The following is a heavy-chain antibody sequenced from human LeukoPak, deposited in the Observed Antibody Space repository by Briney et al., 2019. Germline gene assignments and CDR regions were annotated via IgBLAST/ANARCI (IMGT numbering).Heavy chain of an antibody. CDR1: GFPFSSYG. V-gene: IGHV3-30*18. Sequence: GRSLRLSCAASGFPFSSYGMHWVRQAPGKGLEWVAVVSHDGSNEYFVDSVKGRFTISRDNSKNTLYLQMNSLRAEDTAVYYCAKEDYYGSGSYPDHWGQGTLVTVSS. CDR2: VSHDGSNE. CDR3: AKEDYYGSGSYPDH. J-gene: IGHJ4*02. D-gene: IGHD3-10*01.